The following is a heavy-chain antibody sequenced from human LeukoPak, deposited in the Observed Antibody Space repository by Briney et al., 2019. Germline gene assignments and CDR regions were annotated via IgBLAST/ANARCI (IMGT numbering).Heavy chain of an antibody. CDR1: GGTFSSYA. D-gene: IGHD3-22*01. CDR3: ASNYYDSSGYYYLDY. CDR2: IIPIFGTA. J-gene: IGHJ4*02. V-gene: IGHV1-69*05. Sequence: SVKVSCKASGGTFSSYAISWVRQAPGQGLEWMGGIIPIFGTANYAQKFQGRVTMTRDTSTSTVYMELSSLRSEDTAVYYCASNYYDSSGYYYLDYWGQGTLVTVSS.